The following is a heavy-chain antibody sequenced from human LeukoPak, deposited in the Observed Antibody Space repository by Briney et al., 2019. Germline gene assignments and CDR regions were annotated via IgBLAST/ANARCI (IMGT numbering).Heavy chain of an antibody. CDR2: ISSSSSYI. CDR1: GFTFNSYS. Sequence: GGSLRLSCAASGFTFNSYSMNWVRQAPGKGLEWVSSISSSSSYIYYADSVKGRFTISRDNAKNSLYLQMNSLRAEDTAVYYCTGLINWFDPWGQGTLVTVSS. CDR3: TGLINWFDP. V-gene: IGHV3-21*01. D-gene: IGHD2-8*01. J-gene: IGHJ5*02.